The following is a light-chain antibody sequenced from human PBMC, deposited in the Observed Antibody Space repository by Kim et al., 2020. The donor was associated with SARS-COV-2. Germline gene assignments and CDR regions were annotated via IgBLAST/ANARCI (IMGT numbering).Light chain of an antibody. Sequence: VSPGQPASITESEDELGDKYVGGDQQKPGQAPVLVIYQDAKRPSGIPERFSGSNSGYTVTLTISGTQALDEADYYCQAWDSSTWVFGGGTQLTVL. CDR3: QAWDSSTWV. CDR2: QDA. J-gene: IGLJ3*02. CDR1: ELGDKY. V-gene: IGLV3-1*01.